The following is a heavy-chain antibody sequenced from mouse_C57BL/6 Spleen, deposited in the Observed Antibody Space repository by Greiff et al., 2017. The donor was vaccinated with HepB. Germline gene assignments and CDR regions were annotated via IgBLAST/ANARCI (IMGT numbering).Heavy chain of an antibody. V-gene: IGHV1-59*01. Sequence: QVQLQQPGAELVRPGPSVKLSCKASGYTFTSYWMHWVKQRPGQGLEWIGVIDPSDSYTNYNQKFKGKATLTVDTSSSTAYMQLSSLTSEDSAVYYCARSSNWDSYYYAMDYWGQGTSVTVSS. J-gene: IGHJ4*01. CDR1: GYTFTSYW. D-gene: IGHD4-1*01. CDR2: IDPSDSYT. CDR3: ARSSNWDSYYYAMDY.